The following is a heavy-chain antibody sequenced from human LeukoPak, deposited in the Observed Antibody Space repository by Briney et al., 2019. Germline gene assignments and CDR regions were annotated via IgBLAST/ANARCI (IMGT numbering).Heavy chain of an antibody. CDR3: ATSTRYDYVWGSYRPYYFDY. Sequence: PSETLSLTCTVSGGSISSYYWSWIRQPAGKGLEWIGRIYTSGSTNYNPSLKSRLNMSVDTSKNQFSLKLSSVTAADTAVYYCATSTRYDYVWGSYRPYYFDYWGQGTLVTVSS. CDR2: IYTSGST. D-gene: IGHD3-16*02. CDR1: GGSISSYY. V-gene: IGHV4-4*07. J-gene: IGHJ4*02.